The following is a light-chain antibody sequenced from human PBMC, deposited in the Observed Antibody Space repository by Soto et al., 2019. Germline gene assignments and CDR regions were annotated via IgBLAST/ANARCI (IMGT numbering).Light chain of an antibody. CDR3: HQTHGCLSWM. J-gene: IGKJ1*01. CDR2: AAS. V-gene: IGKV1-12*01. Sequence: DIQMTQSPSSVSASVGDRVTITCRASQGISSWLAWYQQKPGKAPKLLIYAASNLQSGVPSRFSGSVAGTEFTLTLSSLQPEDCATYYCHQTHGCLSWMFGQGTKVEIK. CDR1: QGISSW.